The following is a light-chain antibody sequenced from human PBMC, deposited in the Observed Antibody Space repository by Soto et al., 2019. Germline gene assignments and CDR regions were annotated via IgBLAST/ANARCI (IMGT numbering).Light chain of an antibody. CDR3: CSYAGSSYV. Sequence: QSVLTQPASVSGSPGQSITISCTGTSSDVGSYNLVSWYQQHPGKAPKLMIYEVSKRPSGVSNRFSGSKSGNTASLTISGLQAEDEADYYCCSYAGSSYVFGTATKLTVL. V-gene: IGLV2-23*02. CDR1: SSDVGSYNL. J-gene: IGLJ1*01. CDR2: EVS.